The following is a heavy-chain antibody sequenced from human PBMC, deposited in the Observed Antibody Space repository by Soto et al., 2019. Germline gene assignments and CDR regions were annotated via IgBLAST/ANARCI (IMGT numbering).Heavy chain of an antibody. CDR2: IHPSDFDT. J-gene: IGHJ5*02. CDR1: GYSFTSYW. Sequence: PGESLKISCKGSGYSFTSYWIGWVRQMPGKGLEWMGIIHPSDFDTRYSPSFQGQVTISADKSISTAYLQWSSLRASDTAMYFCAIHSTGYEDSWGQGTLVTVS. D-gene: IGHD5-12*01. CDR3: AIHSTGYEDS. V-gene: IGHV5-51*01.